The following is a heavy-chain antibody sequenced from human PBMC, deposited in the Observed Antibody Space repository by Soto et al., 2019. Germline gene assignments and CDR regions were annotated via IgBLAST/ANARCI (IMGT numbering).Heavy chain of an antibody. CDR2: INHSGST. V-gene: IGHV4-34*01. D-gene: IGHD3-10*01. CDR3: ARKTGVRYYFEY. Sequence: SETLSLTCAVYGGSFSGYYWSWIRQSPGKGLEWIAEINHSGSTNYNPSLKSRVTISVDTSKNQFSLKLSSVTAADTAVYYCARKTGVRYYFEYWGQGMLVTVSS. J-gene: IGHJ4*02. CDR1: GGSFSGYY.